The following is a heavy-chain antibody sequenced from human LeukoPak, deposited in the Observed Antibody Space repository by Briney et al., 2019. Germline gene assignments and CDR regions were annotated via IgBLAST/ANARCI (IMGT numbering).Heavy chain of an antibody. J-gene: IGHJ4*02. CDR3: ARASFGSLANPNFDY. CDR2: IIPIFGTA. D-gene: IGHD4/OR15-4a*01. CDR1: GGTFSSYA. V-gene: IGHV1-69*06. Sequence: GASVKVSCKASGGTFSSYAISWVRQAPGQGLEWMGGIIPIFGTANYAQKFQGRVTITADKSTSTAYMELSSLRSEDTAVYYCARASFGSLANPNFDYWGQGTLVTVSS.